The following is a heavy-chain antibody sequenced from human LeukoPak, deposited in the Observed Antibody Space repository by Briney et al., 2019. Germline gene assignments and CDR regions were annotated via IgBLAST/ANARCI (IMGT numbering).Heavy chain of an antibody. Sequence: SVEVSCKASGGTFSSYAISWVRQAPGQGLEWMGGIIPIFGTANYAQKFQGRVTITADESTSTAYMELSSLRSEDTAVYYCARDLGYCSSTSCYGWFDPWGQGTLVTVSS. CDR1: GGTFSSYA. D-gene: IGHD2-2*01. V-gene: IGHV1-69*01. CDR3: ARDLGYCSSTSCYGWFDP. CDR2: IIPIFGTA. J-gene: IGHJ5*02.